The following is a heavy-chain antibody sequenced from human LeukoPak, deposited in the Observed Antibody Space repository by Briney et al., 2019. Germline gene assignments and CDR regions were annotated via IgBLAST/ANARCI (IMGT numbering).Heavy chain of an antibody. D-gene: IGHD5-24*01. J-gene: IGHJ3*02. V-gene: IGHV4-38-2*02. CDR2: IYHSGST. Sequence: PSETLSLTCTVSGYSISSGYYWGWIRQPPGKGLEWIGSIYHSGSTYYNPSLKSRVTISVDTSKNQFSLKLSSVTAADTAVYYCARDIESRNDAFDIWGQGTMVTVSS. CDR3: ARDIESRNDAFDI. CDR1: GYSISSGYY.